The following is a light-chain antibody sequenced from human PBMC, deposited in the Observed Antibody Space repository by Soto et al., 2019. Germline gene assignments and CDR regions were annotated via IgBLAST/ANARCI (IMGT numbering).Light chain of an antibody. CDR2: DAT. J-gene: IGKJ1*01. V-gene: IGKV3-11*01. CDR3: QQRTDWPRT. CDR1: QSVSSY. Sequence: EIVLTQSPATLSLSPGERATLSCRASQSVSSYLAWYQQKPGRAPRLLIHDATNRAAGIPARFSASGSGTDFTLSISNVEPEDFAVYYCQQRTDWPRTFGQGTKVEI.